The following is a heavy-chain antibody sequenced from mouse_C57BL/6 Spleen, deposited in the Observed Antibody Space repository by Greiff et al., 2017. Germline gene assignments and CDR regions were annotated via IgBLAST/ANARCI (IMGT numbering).Heavy chain of an antibody. Sequence: VQLQQPGAELVKPGASVKLSCKASGYTFTSYWMHWVKQRPGQGLEWIGMIHPNSGSTNYNEKFKSKATLTVDKSSSTAYMQLSSLTSEDSAVYYCARSSSGYPYYAMDYWGQGTSVTVSS. J-gene: IGHJ4*01. CDR2: IHPNSGST. V-gene: IGHV1-64*01. CDR3: ARSSSGYPYYAMDY. CDR1: GYTFTSYW. D-gene: IGHD3-2*02.